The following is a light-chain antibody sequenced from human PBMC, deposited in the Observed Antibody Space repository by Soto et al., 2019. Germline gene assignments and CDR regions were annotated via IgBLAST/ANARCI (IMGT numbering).Light chain of an antibody. Sequence: QSALTQPASVSGSPGQSITISCTGSSSDVGRYNYVSWYQQHPGKAPKPVIYEVSYRPSGVSNRFSGSKSANTASLTIAGLQAEDEADYFCSSYTNFTTVLFGGGTKLTVL. J-gene: IGLJ2*01. V-gene: IGLV2-14*01. CDR3: SSYTNFTTVL. CDR2: EVS. CDR1: SSDVGRYNY.